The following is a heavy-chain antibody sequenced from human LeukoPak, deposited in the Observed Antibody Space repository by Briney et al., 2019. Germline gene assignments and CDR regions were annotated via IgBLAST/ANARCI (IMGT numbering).Heavy chain of an antibody. J-gene: IGHJ5*02. CDR3: ARGTDNWFDP. CDR2: INPSGSST. CDR1: GYTFTSYY. Sequence: GASVKVSCKASGYTFTSYYIHWVRQAPAQGLEWMGIINPSGSSTNYAQKFQGRVTMTRDTSTSTVYMQLSSLRSEDTAVYYCARGTDNWFDPWGQGTLVTVSS. V-gene: IGHV1-46*01.